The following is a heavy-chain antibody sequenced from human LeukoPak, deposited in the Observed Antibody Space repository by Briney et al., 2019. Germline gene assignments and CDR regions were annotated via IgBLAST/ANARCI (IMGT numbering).Heavy chain of an antibody. J-gene: IGHJ4*02. CDR1: GFTLSDYY. CDR2: IKSDASTA. CDR3: TTDGPDAFAN. D-gene: IGHD1-14*01. V-gene: IGHV3-74*01. Sequence: GGTLRLSCTTSGFTLSDYYIHWLRQVPGKGLVWVSHIKSDASTASYADPVRGRFTISRDHARNMLYLQMNSLRVEETAVYYCTTDGPDAFANWGQGTLVPVSS.